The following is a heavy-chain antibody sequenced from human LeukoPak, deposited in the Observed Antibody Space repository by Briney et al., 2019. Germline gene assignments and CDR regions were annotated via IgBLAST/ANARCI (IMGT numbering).Heavy chain of an antibody. CDR3: ARTFYDFWSDPTSWFDP. V-gene: IGHV3-21*01. Sequence: GGSLRLSWAASGFTFSSYSMNWVRQAPGKGLEWVSSISSSSSYIYYADSVKGRFTISRDNAKNSLYLQMNSLRAEDTAVYYCARTFYDFWSDPTSWFDPWGQGTLVTVSS. CDR2: ISSSSSYI. D-gene: IGHD3-3*01. J-gene: IGHJ5*02. CDR1: GFTFSSYS.